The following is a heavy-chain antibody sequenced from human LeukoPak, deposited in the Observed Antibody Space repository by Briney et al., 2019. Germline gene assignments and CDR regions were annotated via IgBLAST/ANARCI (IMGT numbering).Heavy chain of an antibody. J-gene: IGHJ4*02. CDR3: AREDTAMSRPSY. CDR1: GYTFTGYY. D-gene: IGHD5-18*01. Sequence: VASVKVSCKASGYTFTGYYMHWLRQAPGQGLEWMGWINPNSGGTNYAQNFQGRVTMTTDTSISTAYMEVSRLTYDDTAVYYCAREDTAMSRPSYWGQGTLVTVSS. CDR2: INPNSGGT. V-gene: IGHV1-2*02.